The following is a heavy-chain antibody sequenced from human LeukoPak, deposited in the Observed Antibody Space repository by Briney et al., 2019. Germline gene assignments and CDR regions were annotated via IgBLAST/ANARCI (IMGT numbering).Heavy chain of an antibody. CDR3: ARQVAAVGYYFDY. J-gene: IGHJ4*02. Sequence: SETLSLTCTVSGGSISGYYWSWIRQPPGKGLECIGYIYYSGSTNYNPSLKSRVTISVDTSKNQFSLKLRSVTAADTAVYYCARQVAAVGYYFDYWGQGTLVTVSS. CDR2: IYYSGST. CDR1: GGSISGYY. V-gene: IGHV4-59*08. D-gene: IGHD6-13*01.